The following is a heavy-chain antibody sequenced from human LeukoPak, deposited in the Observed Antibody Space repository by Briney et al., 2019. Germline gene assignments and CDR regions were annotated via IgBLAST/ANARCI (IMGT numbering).Heavy chain of an antibody. CDR2: IKSDGRSA. D-gene: IGHD6-6*01. CDR1: GFTVSSNY. CDR3: ARDNSSVFDH. Sequence: GGSLRLSCAASGFTVSSNYMSWVRQAPGKGLVWVSTIKSDGRSASYADSVRGRFTISRDNAKNTVFLQMGSLRAEDTAVYYCARDNSSVFDHWGQGALVTVSS. J-gene: IGHJ4*02. V-gene: IGHV3-74*01.